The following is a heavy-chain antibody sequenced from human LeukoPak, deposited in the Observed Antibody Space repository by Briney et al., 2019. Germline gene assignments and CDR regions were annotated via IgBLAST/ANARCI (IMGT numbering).Heavy chain of an antibody. CDR3: ARGVPQIVVMTATYGWYFDL. D-gene: IGHD2-21*02. Sequence: PSETLSLTCTVSGGSISSSSYYWGWLRQPPGKGLEWIGYIYYSGSTNYNPSLKSRVIISVDTSKNQFSLKLSSVTAADTAVYYCARGVPQIVVMTATYGWYFDLWGRGTLVTVSS. V-gene: IGHV4-61*05. J-gene: IGHJ2*01. CDR1: GGSISSSSYY. CDR2: IYYSGST.